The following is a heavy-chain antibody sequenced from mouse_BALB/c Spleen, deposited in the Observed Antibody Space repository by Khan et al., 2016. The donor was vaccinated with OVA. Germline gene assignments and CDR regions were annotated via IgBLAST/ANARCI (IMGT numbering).Heavy chain of an antibody. Sequence: EVELVESGGGLVQPGGSRKLSCAASGFTFSSFGMHWVRQAPEKGLEWVAYISSGSSSIYYADTVKGRFTISRDNPKNTLFLQMTSLRSEDTAMYYCARDSNFDYWGQGTTLTGSS. J-gene: IGHJ2*01. CDR1: GFTFSSFG. CDR3: ARDSNFDY. V-gene: IGHV5-17*02. CDR2: ISSGSSSI.